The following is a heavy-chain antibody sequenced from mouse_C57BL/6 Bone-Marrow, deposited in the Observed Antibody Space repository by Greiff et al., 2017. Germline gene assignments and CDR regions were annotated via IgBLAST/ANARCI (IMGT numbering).Heavy chain of an antibody. J-gene: IGHJ3*01. D-gene: IGHD2-5*01. CDR2: INPTNGGT. CDR1: GYTFTSYW. CDR3: VRSYYSNYDWFAY. V-gene: IGHV1-53*01. Sequence: QVQLQQPGTELVKPGASVKLSCKASGYTFTSYWMHWVKQRPGQGLEWIGNINPTNGGTNYNEKFKSKDTLTVDKSSSTAYMQLSSLTSEDSAVDYCVRSYYSNYDWFAYWGQGTRVIV.